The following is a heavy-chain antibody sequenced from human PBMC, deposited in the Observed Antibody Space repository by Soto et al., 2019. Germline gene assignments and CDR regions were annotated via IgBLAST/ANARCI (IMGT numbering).Heavy chain of an antibody. J-gene: IGHJ4*02. D-gene: IGHD2-8*01. CDR1: GFTFSSYA. V-gene: IGHV3-30-3*01. CDR2: IPYDGSNK. CDR3: ARGMGCTNGVCYAVYYFDY. Sequence: PGGSLRLSCAASGFTFSSYAMHWVRQAPGKGLEWVAVIPYDGSNKYYADSVKGRFTISRDNSKNTLYLQMNSLRAEDTAVYYCARGMGCTNGVCYAVYYFDYWGQGTLVTVSS.